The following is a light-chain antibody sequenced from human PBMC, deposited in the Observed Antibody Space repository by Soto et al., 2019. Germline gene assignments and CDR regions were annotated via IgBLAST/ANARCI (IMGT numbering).Light chain of an antibody. CDR3: QHYNSYSEA. CDR2: KAS. CDR1: QTISSW. V-gene: IGKV1-5*03. J-gene: IGKJ1*01. Sequence: DIQMTQSPSTLSGSVGDRVTLTCRASQTISSWLAWYQQKPGKAPKLLIYKASTLKSGVPSRFSGSGSGTEFTLTISSLQPDEFATYYCQHYNSYSEAVGQGTKVDI.